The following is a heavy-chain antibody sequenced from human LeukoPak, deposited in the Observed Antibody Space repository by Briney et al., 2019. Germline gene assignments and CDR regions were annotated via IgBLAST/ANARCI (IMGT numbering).Heavy chain of an antibody. CDR3: AKGAYDYVWGSLIDY. V-gene: IGHV3-30*18. Sequence: GGSLRLSCAASGFTSSSHGMHWVRQAPGKGLEWVAVISYDGSNKYYADSVKGRFTISRDNSKNTLYLQMNSLRAEDTAVYYCAKGAYDYVWGSLIDYWGQGTLVTVSS. D-gene: IGHD3-16*01. J-gene: IGHJ4*02. CDR1: GFTSSSHG. CDR2: ISYDGSNK.